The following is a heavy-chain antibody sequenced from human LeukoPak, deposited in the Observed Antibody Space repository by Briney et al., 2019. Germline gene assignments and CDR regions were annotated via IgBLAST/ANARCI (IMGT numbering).Heavy chain of an antibody. D-gene: IGHD3-22*01. Sequence: PGGSLRLSCAASGFTFSNYWMSWVRQSPGKGLEWVANIKQDGSDKYYVDSVKGRFTISRDNAKKSLYLQMNSLRAEDTALYYCAKDRGPYDSSGYLDYWGQGTLVTVSS. CDR2: IKQDGSDK. V-gene: IGHV3-7*03. CDR3: AKDRGPYDSSGYLDY. J-gene: IGHJ4*02. CDR1: GFTFSNYW.